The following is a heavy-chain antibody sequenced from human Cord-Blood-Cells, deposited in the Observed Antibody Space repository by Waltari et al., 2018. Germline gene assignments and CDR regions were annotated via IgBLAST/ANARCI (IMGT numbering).Heavy chain of an antibody. V-gene: IGHV4-39*02. J-gene: IGHJ4*02. D-gene: IGHD2-15*01. CDR3: ARLPGPRYCSGGSCYSLHYYFDY. CDR2: IYYSANT. CDR1: GGSISSSSYY. Sequence: QLQLQESGPGLVKPSETLSLTCTVSGGSISSSSYYWGWIRQPPGKGLEWIGSIYYSANTYNNPHLHSPTTISIDTSKIHFSLKLSSVTAADTAVYYCARLPGPRYCSGGSCYSLHYYFDYWGQGTLVTVSS.